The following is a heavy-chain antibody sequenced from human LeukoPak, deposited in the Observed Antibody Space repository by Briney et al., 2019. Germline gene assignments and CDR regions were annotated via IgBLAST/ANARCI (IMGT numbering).Heavy chain of an antibody. V-gene: IGHV3-23*01. CDR1: GFTFSDYY. D-gene: IGHD3-22*01. CDR3: AKDWIYYYDSSGYYYPFDY. J-gene: IGHJ4*02. Sequence: GGSLRLSCAASGFTFSDYYMSWVRQAPGKGLEWVSAISGSGGSTYYADSVKGRFTISRDNSKNTLYLQMNSLRAEDTAVYYCAKDWIYYYDSSGYYYPFDYWGQGTLVTVSS. CDR2: ISGSGGST.